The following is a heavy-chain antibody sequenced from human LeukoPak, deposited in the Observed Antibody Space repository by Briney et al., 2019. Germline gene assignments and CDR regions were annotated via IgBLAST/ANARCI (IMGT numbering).Heavy chain of an antibody. CDR2: IYYSGST. J-gene: IGHJ6*02. Sequence: SETLSLTCTVSGGSISSGGYYWSWIRQHPGKGLEWIGYIYYSGSTYYNPSLKSRVTISVDTSKNQFSLKLSSVTAADTAVYYCARGVSPSGYGMDVWGQGTTVTVSS. D-gene: IGHD3-10*01. V-gene: IGHV4-31*03. CDR3: ARGVSPSGYGMDV. CDR1: GGSISSGGYY.